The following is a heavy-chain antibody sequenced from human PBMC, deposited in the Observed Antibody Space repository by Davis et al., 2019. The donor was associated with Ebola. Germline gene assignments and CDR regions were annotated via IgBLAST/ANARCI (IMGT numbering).Heavy chain of an antibody. CDR3: AKCYGDYPYYYYYMDV. CDR2: ISSSGSTI. Sequence: GESLKISCAASGFTFSSYWMSWIRQAPGKGLEWVSYISSSGSTIYYADSVKGRFTISRDNSKNTLYLQMNSLRAEDTAVYYCAKCYGDYPYYYYYMDVWGKGTTVTVSS. J-gene: IGHJ6*03. CDR1: GFTFSSYW. V-gene: IGHV3-48*01. D-gene: IGHD4-17*01.